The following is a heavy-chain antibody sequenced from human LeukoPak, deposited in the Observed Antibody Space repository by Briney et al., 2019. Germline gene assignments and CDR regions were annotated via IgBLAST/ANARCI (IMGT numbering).Heavy chain of an antibody. CDR3: AKDHDGYGSSPYYFDY. CDR1: GFTFSSYG. V-gene: IGHV3-30*02. J-gene: IGHJ4*02. Sequence: GGSLRLSCAASGFTFSSYGMHWVRQAPGKGLEWVAFIRYDGSNKYYADSVKGRFTISRDNSKNTLYLQMNSLTAEDTAVYYCAKDHDGYGSSPYYFDYWGQGTLVTVST. D-gene: IGHD3-10*01. CDR2: IRYDGSNK.